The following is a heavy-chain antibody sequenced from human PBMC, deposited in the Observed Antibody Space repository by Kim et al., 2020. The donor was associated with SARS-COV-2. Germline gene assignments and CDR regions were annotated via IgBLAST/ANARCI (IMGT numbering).Heavy chain of an antibody. D-gene: IGHD1-7*01. V-gene: IGHV3-23*01. J-gene: IGHJ1*01. Sequence: GGSLRLSCAASGFTFSSYAMSWVRQAPGKGLEWVSAISGSGGSTYYADSVKGRFTISRDNSKNTLYLQMNSLRAEDTALYYCAKDKPLELEGLEYFQHWGQGTLVTVSS. CDR2: ISGSGGST. CDR3: AKDKPLELEGLEYFQH. CDR1: GFTFSSYA.